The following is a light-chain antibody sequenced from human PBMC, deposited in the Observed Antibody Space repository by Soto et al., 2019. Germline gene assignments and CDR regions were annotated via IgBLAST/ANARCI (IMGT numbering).Light chain of an antibody. CDR3: QQRSNWPPFT. CDR2: DAS. V-gene: IGKV3-11*01. CDR1: QSVSSY. J-gene: IGKJ3*01. Sequence: EIVLTQSPATLSLSPGERATLSCRASQSVSSYLAWYQQKPGQAPRLLIYDASNRATGIPARFSGSGSGTDFTLTISSREPEDFAVYYYQQRSNWPPFTFGPGTKVHIK.